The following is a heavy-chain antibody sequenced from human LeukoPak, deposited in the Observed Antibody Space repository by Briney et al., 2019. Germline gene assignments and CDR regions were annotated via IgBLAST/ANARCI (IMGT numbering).Heavy chain of an antibody. V-gene: IGHV5-51*01. D-gene: IGHD2-15*01. CDR1: GYSFSSHW. CDR2: ICPRDSDT. J-gene: IGHJ4*02. CDR3: MRLGMDLSSQIDY. Sequence: HGESLQISCKGSGYSFSSHWIGWVRQMPGKGLEWVGIICPRDSDTRYSPSFQGQVTISADKSVSTAYLQWSSLKASDTAMYYCMRLGMDLSSQIDYWGQGTLVTVSS.